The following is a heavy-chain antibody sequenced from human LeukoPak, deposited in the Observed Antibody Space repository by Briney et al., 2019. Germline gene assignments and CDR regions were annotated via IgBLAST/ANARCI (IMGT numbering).Heavy chain of an antibody. CDR3: ARMGGYYYDSSGYPNFDY. CDR2: ISSSSSYI. Sequence: GGSLRLSCAASGFTFSSYSMNWVRQAPGKGLEWVSSISSSSSYIYYADSVKGRFTISRDNAKNSLSLQMNSLRAEDTAVYYCARMGGYYYDSSGYPNFDYWGQGTLVTVSS. V-gene: IGHV3-21*01. CDR1: GFTFSSYS. J-gene: IGHJ4*02. D-gene: IGHD3-22*01.